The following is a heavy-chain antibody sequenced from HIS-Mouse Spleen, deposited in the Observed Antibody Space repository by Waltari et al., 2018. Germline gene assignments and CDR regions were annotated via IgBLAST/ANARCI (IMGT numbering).Heavy chain of an antibody. Sequence: QVQLVQSGAEVKKPGASVKVSCKASGYTCTSNESNGVRKATGQGLEWMGWMNPNSGNTGYAQKFQGRVTMTRNTSISTAYMELSSLRSEDTAVYYCARQETAAGTYYYYYGMDVWGQGTTVTVSS. CDR2: MNPNSGNT. V-gene: IGHV1-8*01. D-gene: IGHD6-13*01. CDR1: GYTCTSNE. CDR3: ARQETAAGTYYYYYGMDV. J-gene: IGHJ6*02.